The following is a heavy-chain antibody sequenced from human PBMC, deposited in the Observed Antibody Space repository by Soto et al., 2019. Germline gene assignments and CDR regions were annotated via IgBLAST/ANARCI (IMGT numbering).Heavy chain of an antibody. Sequence: GESLKISCKASGCSFTSYWIGWVRQMPGKGLEWMGIIYPDDSVTTYSTSFQGQVTIPADMSISTAYLQWSSLKASDTAMYYCARRGSPSLPDYYGMDVWGQGTTVTVSS. V-gene: IGHV5-51*01. J-gene: IGHJ6*02. CDR1: GCSFTSYW. CDR2: IYPDDSVT. CDR3: ARRGSPSLPDYYGMDV. D-gene: IGHD6-6*01.